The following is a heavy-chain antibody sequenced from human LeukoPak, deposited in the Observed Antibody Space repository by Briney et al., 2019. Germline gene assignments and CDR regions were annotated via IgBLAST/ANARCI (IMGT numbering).Heavy chain of an antibody. V-gene: IGHV4-39*07. CDR1: GGSISSGSYY. Sequence: SETLSLTCTVSGGSISSGSYYWGWIRQPPGKGLEWIGSIYYSGSTYYNPSLKRRVTMSLDTSKNQFSLKLSSVTAADTAVYYCAKSLYGSGSYNWFDPWGQGTLVTVSS. CDR2: IYYSGST. J-gene: IGHJ5*02. D-gene: IGHD3-10*01. CDR3: AKSLYGSGSYNWFDP.